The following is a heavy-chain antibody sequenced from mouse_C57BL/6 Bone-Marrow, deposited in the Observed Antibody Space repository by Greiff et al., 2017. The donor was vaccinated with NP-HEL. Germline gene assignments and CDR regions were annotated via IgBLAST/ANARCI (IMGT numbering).Heavy chain of an antibody. D-gene: IGHD1-1*01. CDR1: GYTFTSYW. Sequence: QVQLKQPGAELVKPGASVKLSCKASGYTFTSYWMHWVKQRPGRGLEWIGRIDPNSGGTKYNEKFKSKATLTVDKPSSTAYMQLSSLTSEDSAVYYCARWYYGSSYRGFAMDYWGQGTSVTVSS. V-gene: IGHV1-72*01. CDR3: ARWYYGSSYRGFAMDY. J-gene: IGHJ4*01. CDR2: IDPNSGGT.